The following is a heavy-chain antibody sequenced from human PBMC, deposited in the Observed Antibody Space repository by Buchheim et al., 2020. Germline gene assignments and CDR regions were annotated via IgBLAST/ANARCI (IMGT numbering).Heavy chain of an antibody. CDR1: GYTFTSYY. J-gene: IGHJ4*02. V-gene: IGHV1-46*01. Sequence: QVQLVQSGAEVKKPGASVKVSCKASGYTFTSYYMHWVRQAPGQGLEWMGVINPSGGSTSYAQKFQGRVTMTRDTSTSTVYMELSSLRSEDTAVYYCARDSPTIVLMVYAPDFWGQGTL. CDR2: INPSGGST. CDR3: ARDSPTIVLMVYAPDF. D-gene: IGHD2-8*01.